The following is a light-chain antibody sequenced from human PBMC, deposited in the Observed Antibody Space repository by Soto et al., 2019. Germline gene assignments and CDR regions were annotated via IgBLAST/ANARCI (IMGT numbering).Light chain of an antibody. Sequence: QSALTQPASVSGSPGQSITISCTGTSRDVGGYSYVSWYQQHPGKAPKLILSEVGNRPSGISNRFSASKSGDTASLTISGLQADDEAEYYCSSDTSSSSYVFGTGTKLTIL. CDR3: SSDTSSSSYV. J-gene: IGLJ1*01. V-gene: IGLV2-14*01. CDR1: SRDVGGYSY. CDR2: EVG.